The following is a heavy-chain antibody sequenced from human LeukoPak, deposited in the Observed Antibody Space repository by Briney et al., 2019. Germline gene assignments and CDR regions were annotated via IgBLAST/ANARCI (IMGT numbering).Heavy chain of an antibody. J-gene: IGHJ4*02. CDR1: GFTFSSYA. V-gene: IGHV3-23*01. Sequence: GGSLRLSCAASGFTFSSYAMRWVRQAPGKGLEWVSAISGSGGSTYCADVVKGRFTISRDNSKNTLYLQMNRLRAEDTAVYYCAKKDYDILTGYYFWGQGTLVTVSS. CDR3: AKKDYDILTGYYF. D-gene: IGHD3-9*01. CDR2: ISGSGGST.